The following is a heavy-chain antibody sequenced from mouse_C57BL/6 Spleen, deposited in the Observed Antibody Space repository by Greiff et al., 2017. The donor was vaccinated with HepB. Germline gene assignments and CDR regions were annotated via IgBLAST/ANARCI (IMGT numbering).Heavy chain of an antibody. CDR2: IHPNSGST. J-gene: IGHJ2*01. Sequence: VQLQQPGAELVKPGASVKLSCKASGYTFTSYWMHWVKQRPGQGLEWIGMIHPNSGSTNYNEKFKSKATLTVDKSSSTAYMQLSSLTSEDSAVYYCATIYYGKKDYFDYWGQGTTLTVSS. V-gene: IGHV1-64*01. D-gene: IGHD2-1*01. CDR3: ATIYYGKKDYFDY. CDR1: GYTFTSYW.